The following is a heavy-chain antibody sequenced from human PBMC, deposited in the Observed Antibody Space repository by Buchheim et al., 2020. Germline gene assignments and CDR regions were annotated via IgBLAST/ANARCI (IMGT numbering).Heavy chain of an antibody. Sequence: QVQLVESGGGVVQPGRSLRLSCAASGFTFSSYAMHWVRQAPGKGVEWVAVISYDGSNIYYADSVKGRFTIPREHSKHTLYLQMNGLTAEDTAVYYCAGGARWYCGGYCYCMDVWGQGTT. J-gene: IGHJ6*02. D-gene: IGHD2-21*01. CDR3: AGGARWYCGGYCYCMDV. V-gene: IGHV3-30*04. CDR2: ISYDGSNI. CDR1: GFTFSSYA.